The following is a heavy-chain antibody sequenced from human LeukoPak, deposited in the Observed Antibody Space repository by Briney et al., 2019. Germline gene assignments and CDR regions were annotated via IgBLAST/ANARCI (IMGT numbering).Heavy chain of an antibody. CDR2: ISFEGSYQ. V-gene: IGHV3-30*03. CDR3: ARTREQWQVLDY. D-gene: IGHD6-19*01. J-gene: IGHJ4*02. CDR1: GFTFSSYG. Sequence: PGGSLRLSCAASGFTFSSYGMHWVRQAPGKGLEWVAVISFEGSYQNYADSVKGRFTISRDNSKSMVFLQMNSVSVEDTAVYYCARTREQWQVLDYWGQGTLVTVSS.